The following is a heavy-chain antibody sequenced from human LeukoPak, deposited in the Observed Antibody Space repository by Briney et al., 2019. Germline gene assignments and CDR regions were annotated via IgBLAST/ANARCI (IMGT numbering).Heavy chain of an antibody. D-gene: IGHD3-22*01. J-gene: IGHJ5*02. CDR2: IYYSGST. V-gene: IGHV4-34*01. CDR3: ARHWVDSSGCYLKANWFDP. CDR1: GGSFSGYY. Sequence: SETLSLTCAVYGGSFSGYYWSWIRQPPGKGLEWIGSIYYSGSTYYNPSLKSRVTISVDTSKNQFSLKLSSVTAADTAVYYCARHWVDSSGCYLKANWFDPWGQGTLVTVSS.